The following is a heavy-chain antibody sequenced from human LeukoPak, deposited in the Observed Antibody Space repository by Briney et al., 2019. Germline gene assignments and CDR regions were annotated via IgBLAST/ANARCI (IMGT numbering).Heavy chain of an antibody. CDR2: FYYSGST. Sequence: SETLSLTCTVTGGSFSTYYWSWIRQPPGKGLEWMGHFYYSGSTNYNPSLKSRVTISVDTSRNQFSLKLTAVTAADTAVYYCARGQGGNYYLNYFDYWGQGALVTVSS. D-gene: IGHD1-26*01. CDR3: ARGQGGNYYLNYFDY. J-gene: IGHJ4*02. V-gene: IGHV4-59*01. CDR1: GGSFSTYY.